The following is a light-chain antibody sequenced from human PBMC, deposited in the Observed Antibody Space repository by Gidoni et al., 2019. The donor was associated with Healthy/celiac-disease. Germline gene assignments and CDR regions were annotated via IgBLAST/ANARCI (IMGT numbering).Light chain of an antibody. CDR2: GAS. CDR1: QSVSSN. Sequence: EIVMPQSPATLSVSPGERATLSCRASQSVSSNLAWYQQKPGQAPRLLIYGASTRATGIPARCSGSGSGKEFTLTISSLQSEDFAVYCCQQYNNWPPLTFXGXTKVEIK. J-gene: IGKJ4*01. CDR3: QQYNNWPPLT. V-gene: IGKV3-15*01.